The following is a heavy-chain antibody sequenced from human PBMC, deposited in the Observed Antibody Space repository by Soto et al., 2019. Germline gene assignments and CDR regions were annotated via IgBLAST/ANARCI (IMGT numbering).Heavy chain of an antibody. Sequence: ASVKVSCKASGYTFTSYGISWVRQAPGQGLEWMGWISAYNGNTNDAQKLQGRVTMTTDTSTSTAYMELRSLRSDDTAVYYCASLGGYCSGGSCPTATHDAFDIWGQGTMVT. D-gene: IGHD2-15*01. J-gene: IGHJ3*02. V-gene: IGHV1-18*01. CDR1: GYTFTSYG. CDR3: ASLGGYCSGGSCPTATHDAFDI. CDR2: ISAYNGNT.